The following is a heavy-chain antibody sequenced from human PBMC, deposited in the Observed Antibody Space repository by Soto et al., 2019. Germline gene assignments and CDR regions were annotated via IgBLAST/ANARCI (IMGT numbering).Heavy chain of an antibody. J-gene: IGHJ4*02. V-gene: IGHV4-38-2*01. CDR3: ARTHSGSYYSVFNY. CDR2: IYRSGTT. D-gene: IGHD1-26*01. Sequence: WETLSLTCVFSNCSISSGYYWGWIRQSPGKGLEWIASIYRSGTTSYNPSLKSRVTISVDPSKNQFSLMLTAVTAADTAVYYCARTHSGSYYSVFNYWGRGSLVTVSS. CDR1: NCSISSGYY.